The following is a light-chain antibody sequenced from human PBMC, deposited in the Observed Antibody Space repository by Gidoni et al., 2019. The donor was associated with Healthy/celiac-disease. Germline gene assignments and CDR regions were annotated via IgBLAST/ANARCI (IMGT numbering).Light chain of an antibody. CDR3: QQSYSYPYT. CDR1: QSISSY. Sequence: DIQMTQSPSSLSASVGDRVTITCRASQSISSYLNWYQQKPGKAPNLLIYVASSLQTGVPSRFSGSGSGTDFTLTISSLQPEDFATYYCQQSYSYPYTFGQGTKLEI. V-gene: IGKV1-39*01. CDR2: VAS. J-gene: IGKJ2*01.